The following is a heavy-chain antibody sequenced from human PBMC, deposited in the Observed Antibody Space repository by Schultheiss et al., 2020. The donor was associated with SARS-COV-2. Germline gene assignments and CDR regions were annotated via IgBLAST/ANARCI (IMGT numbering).Heavy chain of an antibody. D-gene: IGHD6-13*01. CDR3: ARDRSGLSSSSY. V-gene: IGHV3-21*01. CDR2: ISSSSSYI. Sequence: GESLKISGEADGFTFSSYSMNWVRQAPGKGLEWVSSISSSSSYIYYADSVKGRFTISRDNAKNSLYLQMNSLRAEDTAVYYCARDRSGLSSSSYWGQGTLVTVSS. CDR1: GFTFSSYS. J-gene: IGHJ4*02.